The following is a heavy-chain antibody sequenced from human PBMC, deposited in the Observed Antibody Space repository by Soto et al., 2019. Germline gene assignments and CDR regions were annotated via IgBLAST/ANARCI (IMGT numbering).Heavy chain of an antibody. CDR3: ARAYYDFWSGYRYWYFDL. J-gene: IGHJ2*01. Sequence: GASVKVSCKASGGTFSSYAISWVRQAPGQGLEWMGGIIPIFGTANYAQKFQGRVTITADESTSTAYMELSSLRSEDTAVYYCARAYYDFWSGYRYWYFDLWGRGTLVTVSS. D-gene: IGHD3-3*01. CDR2: IIPIFGTA. V-gene: IGHV1-69*13. CDR1: GGTFSSYA.